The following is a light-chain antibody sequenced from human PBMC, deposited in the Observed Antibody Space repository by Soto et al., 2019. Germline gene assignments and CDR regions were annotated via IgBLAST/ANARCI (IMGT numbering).Light chain of an antibody. CDR1: SSDVGGYNY. CDR3: RSYAGSNNHVV. Sequence: QSALTQPPSASGSPGQSVTISCTGTSSDVGGYNYVSWYQQHPGKAPKLMIYEVSKRPSGVPDRFSGSKSGNTASLTVSGLKAEDEADYYCRSYAGSNNHVVFGGGTKLTGL. CDR2: EVS. J-gene: IGLJ2*01. V-gene: IGLV2-8*01.